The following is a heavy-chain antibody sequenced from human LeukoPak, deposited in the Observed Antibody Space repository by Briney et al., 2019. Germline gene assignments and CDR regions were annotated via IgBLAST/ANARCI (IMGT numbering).Heavy chain of an antibody. CDR3: ARDRYTYGFGFLDY. Sequence: GGSLRLSCAASRFAFRSYWMSWVRQAPGKGLEFVAAIDPLGENTIYADSVRDRFNISRDNSKNTLYLHMGSLTADDMAIYYCARDRYTYGFGFLDYWGQGIMVTVSS. V-gene: IGHV3-64*02. J-gene: IGHJ4*02. CDR2: IDPLGENT. CDR1: RFAFRSYW. D-gene: IGHD3-10*01.